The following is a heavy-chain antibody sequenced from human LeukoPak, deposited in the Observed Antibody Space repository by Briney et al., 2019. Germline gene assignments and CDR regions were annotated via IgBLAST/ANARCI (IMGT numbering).Heavy chain of an antibody. D-gene: IGHD2-2*02. V-gene: IGHV3-23*01. CDR3: AKDLVLESVVVPAAIYDY. Sequence: GGSLRLSCAASGFTFSNFLMTWVRQAPGKGPEWVSAISGSGGDTYYADSVKGRFTISRDNSKNTLYLQMNSLRAEDTAVYYCAKDLVLESVVVPAAIYDYWGQGTLVTVSS. CDR2: ISGSGGDT. J-gene: IGHJ4*02. CDR1: GFTFSNFL.